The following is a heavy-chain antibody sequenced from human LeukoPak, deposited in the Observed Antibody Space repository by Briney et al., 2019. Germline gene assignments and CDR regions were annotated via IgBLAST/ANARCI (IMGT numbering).Heavy chain of an antibody. V-gene: IGHV3-23*01. CDR2: ISNTGRT. D-gene: IGHD7-27*01. CDR1: GFTFSSYA. CDR3: AKDWGF. Sequence: GGSLRLSCAASGFTFSSYAMNWVRQAPGKGLEWVSAISNTGRTSYADSVKGRLTISRDNSKNTPYLQMNNLTAEDTAIYYCAKDWGFWGQGTLVTVSS. J-gene: IGHJ4*02.